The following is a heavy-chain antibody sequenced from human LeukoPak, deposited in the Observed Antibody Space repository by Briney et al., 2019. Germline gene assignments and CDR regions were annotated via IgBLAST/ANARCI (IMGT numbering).Heavy chain of an antibody. CDR2: INSDGSST. V-gene: IGHV3-74*01. Sequence: GGSLRLSCAASGFTFSTYWMHWVRQAPGKGLVWVSHINSDGSSTTYADSVKGRFTISRDNAKNTLYLQMNSLRAEDTAVYYCARVFEWEPYSNYWGQGTLVTVSS. J-gene: IGHJ4*02. CDR3: ARVFEWEPYSNY. D-gene: IGHD1-26*01. CDR1: GFTFSTYW.